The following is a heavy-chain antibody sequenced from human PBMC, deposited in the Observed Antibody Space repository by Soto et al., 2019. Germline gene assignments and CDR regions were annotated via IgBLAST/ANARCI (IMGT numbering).Heavy chain of an antibody. V-gene: IGHV4-39*01. D-gene: IGHD2-15*01. Sequence: PLETLSLTCAVSGGSISSSSYYWDWIRQPPGKGLEWIGTIYYTGTSNYNPSLKSRVTISVDTSKNQFSLNLGSVTAADTAVYYCTRHAIGVVVPAAIRNWGQGSLVTVSS. CDR1: GGSISSSSYY. CDR2: IYYTGTS. CDR3: TRHAIGVVVPAAIRN. J-gene: IGHJ4*02.